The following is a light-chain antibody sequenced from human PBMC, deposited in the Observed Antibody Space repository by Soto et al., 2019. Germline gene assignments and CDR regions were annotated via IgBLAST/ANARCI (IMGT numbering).Light chain of an antibody. Sequence: QSVLTQPASVAGSAGQSITISCTGTSSDVGGYNLVSWFQEHPGKVPQLIIFDVSSRPSGISSRFSGSKSGNTASLTISGLQAEDEADYYRSSYTVDSTLVFGTGTKVTV. V-gene: IGLV2-14*03. CDR1: SSDVGGYNL. CDR2: DVS. CDR3: SSYTVDSTLV. J-gene: IGLJ1*01.